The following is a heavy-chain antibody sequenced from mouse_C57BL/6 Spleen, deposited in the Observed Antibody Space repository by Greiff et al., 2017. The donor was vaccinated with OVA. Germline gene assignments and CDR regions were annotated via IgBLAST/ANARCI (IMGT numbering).Heavy chain of an antibody. J-gene: IGHJ2*01. CDR3: ARNGANYYGSSYVYFDY. CDR2: ISSGSSTI. Sequence: EVQRVESGGGLVKPGGSLKLSCAASGFTFSDYGMHWVRQAPEKGLEWVAYISSGSSTIYYADTVKGRFTISRDNAKNTLFLQMTSRRSEDTAMYYCARNGANYYGSSYVYFDYWGQGTTLTVSS. CDR1: GFTFSDYG. D-gene: IGHD1-1*01. V-gene: IGHV5-17*01.